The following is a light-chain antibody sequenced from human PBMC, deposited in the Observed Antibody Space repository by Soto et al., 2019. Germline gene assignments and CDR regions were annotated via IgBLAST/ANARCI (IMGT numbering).Light chain of an antibody. CDR3: SSYTSSSTSVV. CDR1: SSDVGGYTF. Sequence: QSALTQPASVSGSPGQSITISCTGTSSDVGGYTFVSWYQQHPDKAPKLMIYEVSHRPSGVSNRFSGSKSGNTASLTISGLQAEDEADYYCSSYTSSSTSVVFGGGTKVTVL. V-gene: IGLV2-14*01. J-gene: IGLJ2*01. CDR2: EVS.